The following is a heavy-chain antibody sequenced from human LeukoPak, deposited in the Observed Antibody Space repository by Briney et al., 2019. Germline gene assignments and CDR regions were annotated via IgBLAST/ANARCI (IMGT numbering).Heavy chain of an antibody. D-gene: IGHD6-19*01. CDR3: ARGGIAVAGNTNYYYYMDV. J-gene: IGHJ6*03. CDR2: ISAYNGNT. CDR1: GGTFSSYA. V-gene: IGHV1-18*01. Sequence: GASVKVSCKASGGTFSSYAISWVRQAPGQGLEWMGWISAYNGNTNYAQKLQGRVAMTTDTSTSTAYMELRSLRSDDTAVYYCARGGIAVAGNTNYYYYMDVWGKGTTVTVSS.